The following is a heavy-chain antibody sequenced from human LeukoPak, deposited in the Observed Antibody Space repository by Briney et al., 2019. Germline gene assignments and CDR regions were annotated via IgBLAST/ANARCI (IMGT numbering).Heavy chain of an antibody. Sequence: SETLSLTCTVSGGSISKFYWGWIRQPPGKGLEWIGYIDNSGATSYNPSLKSRVTMSIDATKNQFSLKLNSVTAADTAVYYCARDRRDGYHYAALDIWGQGTMVSVSS. CDR3: ARDRRDGYHYAALDI. CDR2: IDNSGAT. CDR1: GGSISKFY. D-gene: IGHD5-24*01. V-gene: IGHV4-59*01. J-gene: IGHJ3*02.